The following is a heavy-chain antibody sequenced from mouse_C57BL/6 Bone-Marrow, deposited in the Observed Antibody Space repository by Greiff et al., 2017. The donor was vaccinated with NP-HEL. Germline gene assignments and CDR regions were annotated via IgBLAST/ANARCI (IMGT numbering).Heavy chain of an antibody. J-gene: IGHJ4*01. CDR2: IWSDGST. CDR1: GFSLTSYG. V-gene: IGHV2-6-1*01. CDR3: ARHITTVVATRYAMDY. D-gene: IGHD1-1*01. Sequence: QVQLQQSGPGLVAPSQSLSITCTVSGFSLTSYGVHWVRQPPGKGLEWLVVIWSDGSTTYNSALKSRLSISKDNSKSQVFLKMNSLQTDDTAMYYCARHITTVVATRYAMDYWGQGTSVTVSS.